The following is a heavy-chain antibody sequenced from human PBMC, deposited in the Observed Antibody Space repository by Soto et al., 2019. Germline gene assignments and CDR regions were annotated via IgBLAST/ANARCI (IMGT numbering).Heavy chain of an antibody. CDR3: AKDLTWNQADY. V-gene: IGHV3-30*02. Sequence: GGSLRLSCEASGFTFSGFGMHWVRQAPGKGLEWVAVIWYDGSKKYYADCVKGRFTISRDNSKNKVYLQMNSLRAEDTAVYYCAKDLTWNQADYWGQGALVTVSS. CDR2: IWYDGSKK. D-gene: IGHD1-1*01. J-gene: IGHJ4*02. CDR1: GFTFSGFG.